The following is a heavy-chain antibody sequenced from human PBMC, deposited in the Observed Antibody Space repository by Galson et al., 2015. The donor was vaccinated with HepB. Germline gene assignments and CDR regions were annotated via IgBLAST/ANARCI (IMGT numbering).Heavy chain of an antibody. V-gene: IGHV1-24*01. Sequence: SVKVSCKVSGYTLTDLSMHWVRQAPGKGLEWMGGFDPEDGETIYAQKFQGIVTMTEDTSTDTAYMELSSLRSAGTAVYYCATAVRGYDFWSGYYLNWGQGTTVTVSS. D-gene: IGHD3-3*01. CDR2: FDPEDGET. CDR1: GYTLTDLS. CDR3: ATAVRGYDFWSGYYLN. J-gene: IGHJ6*02.